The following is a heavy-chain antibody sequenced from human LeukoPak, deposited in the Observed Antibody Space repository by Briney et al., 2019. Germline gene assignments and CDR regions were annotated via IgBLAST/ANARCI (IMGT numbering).Heavy chain of an antibody. CDR1: GYTFTGYY. J-gene: IGHJ3*02. CDR2: INPNSGGT. Sequence: ASVKVSCKASGYTFTGYYMHWVRQAPGQGLEWMGWINPNSGGTNYAQKFQGCVTMTRDTSISTAYMELSRLRSDDTAVYYCARARDAYDAFDIWGQGTMVTVSS. V-gene: IGHV1-2*04. CDR3: ARARDAYDAFDI. D-gene: IGHD5-24*01.